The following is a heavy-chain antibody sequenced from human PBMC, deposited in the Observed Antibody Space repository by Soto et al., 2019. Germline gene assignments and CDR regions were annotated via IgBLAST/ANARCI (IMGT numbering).Heavy chain of an antibody. V-gene: IGHV3-33*01. CDR3: ARASGPFDY. J-gene: IGHJ4*02. CDR2: IWYEGSEK. CDR1: GFTFSIYG. D-gene: IGHD2-8*02. Sequence: QVQLVESGGGVVQPGRSLRLSCAASGFTFSIYGIHWVRQAPGKGLEGVAVIWYEGSEKYYADSVKGRFTISRDNSKNPLYLQMNSLRAEDTAVYYCARASGPFDYWGQGTLVTVSS.